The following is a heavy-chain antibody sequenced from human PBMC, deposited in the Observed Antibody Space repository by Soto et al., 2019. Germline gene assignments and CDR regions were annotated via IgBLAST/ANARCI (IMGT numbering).Heavy chain of an antibody. V-gene: IGHV4-34*01. D-gene: IGHD3-3*01. CDR3: ARSLSLYYDFWSGWGNWFDP. CDR2: INHSGST. J-gene: IGHJ5*02. Sequence: PSETLSLTCAVYGGSFSGYYWSWIRQPPGKGLEWIGEINHSGSTNYNPSLKSRVTISVDTSKNQFSLKLSSVTAADTAVYYCARSLSLYYDFWSGWGNWFDPWGQGTLVTVSS. CDR1: GGSFSGYY.